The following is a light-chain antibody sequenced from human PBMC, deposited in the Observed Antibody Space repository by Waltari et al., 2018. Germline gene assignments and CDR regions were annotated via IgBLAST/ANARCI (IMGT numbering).Light chain of an antibody. J-gene: IGLJ3*02. CDR2: RDG. V-gene: IGLV1-47*01. Sequence: QSVVTQPPSASGTPGQRVSISCAGSTSNIGGHLVYWFQQLPGTAPKLLIYRDGQRPSGVPDRFSASKSGTSASLAISGLRADDEADYYCATWDDRMRVWVFGGGTKLTVL. CDR1: TSNIGGHL. CDR3: ATWDDRMRVWV.